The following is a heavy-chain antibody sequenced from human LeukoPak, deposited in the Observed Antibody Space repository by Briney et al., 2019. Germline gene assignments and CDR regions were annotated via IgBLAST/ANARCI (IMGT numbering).Heavy chain of an antibody. D-gene: IGHD4-23*01. V-gene: IGHV3-74*01. Sequence: PGGSLRLSCAASGFTFSNYWMHWVRQVPGKGLMWVSRIGTDGSTTTYADSVRGRFTISRDNAKNTLPLQMNSLRGEDTAVYYCARDKYGGNSNAFDIWGQGTLVTVSS. J-gene: IGHJ3*02. CDR3: ARDKYGGNSNAFDI. CDR1: GFTFSNYW. CDR2: IGTDGSTT.